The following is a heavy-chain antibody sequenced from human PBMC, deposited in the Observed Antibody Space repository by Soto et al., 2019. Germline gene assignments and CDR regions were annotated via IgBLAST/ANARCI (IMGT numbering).Heavy chain of an antibody. V-gene: IGHV1-2*02. Sequence: ASVKVSCKASGYTFTGYYMHWVRQAPGQGLEWMGWINPNSGGTNYAQKFQGRVTITADESTSTAYMELSSLRSEDTAVYYCARPSRYSGSYYGMDVWGQGTTVTVSS. J-gene: IGHJ6*02. CDR2: INPNSGGT. CDR1: GYTFTGYY. CDR3: ARPSRYSGSYYGMDV. D-gene: IGHD1-26*01.